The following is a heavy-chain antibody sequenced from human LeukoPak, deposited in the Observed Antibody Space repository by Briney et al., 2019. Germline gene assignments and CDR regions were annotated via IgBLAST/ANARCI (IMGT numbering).Heavy chain of an antibody. V-gene: IGHV3-23*01. D-gene: IGHD6-13*01. CDR3: AKLAAVGTFFDY. CDR2: IGNGGGST. CDR1: GFTFSNYA. Sequence: GGSLRLSCAASGFTFSNYAMSWVRQAPGKGLEWVSTIGNGGGSTYHADSVKGRLTVSRDNSKNTLYLQMNSLRAEDTAVYYCAKLAAVGTFFDYWGQGTLVTVSS. J-gene: IGHJ4*02.